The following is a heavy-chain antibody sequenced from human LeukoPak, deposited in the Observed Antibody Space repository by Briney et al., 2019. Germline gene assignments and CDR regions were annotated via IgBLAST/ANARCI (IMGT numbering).Heavy chain of an antibody. J-gene: IGHJ4*02. CDR3: ARDRPSHTFYSSSWRASRYYFDY. D-gene: IGHD6-13*01. CDR2: INHSGST. Sequence: SETLSLTCAVYGGSFSGYYWSWIRQPPGKGLEWTGEINHSGSTNYNPSLKSRVTISVDTSKNQFSLKLSSVTAADTAVYYCARDRPSHTFYSSSWRASRYYFDYWGQGTLVTVSS. CDR1: GGSFSGYY. V-gene: IGHV4-34*01.